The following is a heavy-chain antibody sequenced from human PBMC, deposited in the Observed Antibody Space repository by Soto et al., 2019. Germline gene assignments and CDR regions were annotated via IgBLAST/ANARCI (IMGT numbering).Heavy chain of an antibody. CDR1: GFTFSSYA. V-gene: IGHV3-23*01. CDR2: ISSSGAST. J-gene: IGHJ4*02. CDR3: AKEWSDARTREKCCLVNY. D-gene: IGHD2-8*01. Sequence: EVQLLESGGDLAQPGGSLRLSCAASGFTFSSYAMTWVRQAPGKGLEWVSTISSSGASTYYADSVEGRFTISRDNSKNTLYLQMNSLRAEDTAVYYCAKEWSDARTREKCCLVNYWGQGTRVTVSS.